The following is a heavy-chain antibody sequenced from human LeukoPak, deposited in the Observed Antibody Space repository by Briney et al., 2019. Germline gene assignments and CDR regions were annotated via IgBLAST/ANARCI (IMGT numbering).Heavy chain of an antibody. CDR2: ISYDGSNK. J-gene: IGHJ4*02. CDR3: ARDPHTPAAALDY. Sequence: GGSLRLSCAASGFTFSIYWMSWVRQTPGKGLEWVAVISYDGSNKYYADSVKGRFTISRDNSKNTLYLQMNSLRAEDTAVYYCARDPHTPAAALDYWGQGTLVTVSS. CDR1: GFTFSIYW. D-gene: IGHD6-13*01. V-gene: IGHV3-30-3*01.